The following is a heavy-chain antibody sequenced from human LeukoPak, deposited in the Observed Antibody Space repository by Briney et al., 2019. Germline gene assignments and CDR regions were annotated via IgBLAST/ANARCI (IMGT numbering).Heavy chain of an antibody. D-gene: IGHD3-3*01. J-gene: IGHJ6*03. CDR1: GYTFTSYY. Sequence: ASVKVSCKASGYTFTSYYMHWLRQAPGQGLEWMGIINPSGGSTSYAQKFQGRVTMTRDMSTSTVYMELSSLRSEDTAVYYCARGPIRLDYYMDVWGKGTTVTVSS. CDR3: ARGPIRLDYYMDV. V-gene: IGHV1-46*01. CDR2: INPSGGST.